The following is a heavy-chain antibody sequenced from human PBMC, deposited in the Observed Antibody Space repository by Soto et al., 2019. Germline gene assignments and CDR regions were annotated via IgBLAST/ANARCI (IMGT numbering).Heavy chain of an antibody. CDR1: GFTFSSYA. CDR2: ISYDGSNK. Sequence: QVQLVESGGGVVQPGRSLSLSCAASGFTFSSYAMHWVRQAPGKGLEWVAVISYDGSNKYYADSVKGRFTISSDNSKNTLDRQMNSLRAEDTAVYYCARAHVKALGYCSSTSCYAGTHFDYWGQGTLVTVSS. J-gene: IGHJ4*02. CDR3: ARAHVKALGYCSSTSCYAGTHFDY. V-gene: IGHV3-30-3*01. D-gene: IGHD2-2*01.